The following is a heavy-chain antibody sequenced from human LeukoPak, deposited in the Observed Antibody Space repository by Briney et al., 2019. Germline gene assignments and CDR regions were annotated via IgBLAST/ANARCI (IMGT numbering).Heavy chain of an antibody. D-gene: IGHD3-10*01. Sequence: SVKVSCKASGGTFGSYAISWVRQAPGQGLEWMGRIIPIFGTANYAQKFQGRVTITTDESTSTAYMELSSLRSEDTAVYYCARDDEWYGSGSYYRFDPWGQGTLVTVSS. CDR3: ARDDEWYGSGSYYRFDP. CDR2: IIPIFGTA. V-gene: IGHV1-69*05. J-gene: IGHJ5*02. CDR1: GGTFGSYA.